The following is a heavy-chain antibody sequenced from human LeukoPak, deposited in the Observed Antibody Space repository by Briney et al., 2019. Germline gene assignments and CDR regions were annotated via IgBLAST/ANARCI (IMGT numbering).Heavy chain of an antibody. V-gene: IGHV1-69*06. CDR2: IIPIFGTA. CDR3: ATTVEYSSSSDDAFDI. D-gene: IGHD6-6*01. J-gene: IGHJ3*02. CDR1: GGTFSSYA. Sequence: SVKVSCKASGGTFSSYAISWVRQAPGQGLEWMGGIIPIFGTANYAQKFQGRVTMTEDTSTDTAYMELSSLRSEDTAVYYCATTVEYSSSSDDAFDIWGQGTMVTVSS.